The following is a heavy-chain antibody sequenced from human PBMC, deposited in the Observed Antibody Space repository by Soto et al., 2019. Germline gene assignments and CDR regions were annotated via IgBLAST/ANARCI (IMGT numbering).Heavy chain of an antibody. D-gene: IGHD3-3*01. Sequence: ASVKVSCKASGYTFTSYGISWVRQAPGQGLEWMGWISAYNGNTNYAQKLQGRVTMTTDTSTSTAYMELRSLRSDDTAVYYCARDRGYYDFWSGYLTPYYYYYYGMDVWGQGTTVTVSS. CDR2: ISAYNGNT. CDR3: ARDRGYYDFWSGYLTPYYYYYYGMDV. V-gene: IGHV1-18*01. J-gene: IGHJ6*02. CDR1: GYTFTSYG.